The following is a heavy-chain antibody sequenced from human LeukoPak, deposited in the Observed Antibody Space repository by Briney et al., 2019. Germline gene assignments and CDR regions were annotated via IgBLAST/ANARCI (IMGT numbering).Heavy chain of an antibody. Sequence: ASVKVSCKASGYTFTSYYMHWVRQAPGQGLEWMGIINPSGGSTSYAQKFQGRVTMTRDTSTSTVYMELSSLRSEDTAVYYCARGGSGWYLEYYYYGMDVWGQGTTVAVSS. CDR3: ARGGSGWYLEYYYYGMDV. D-gene: IGHD6-19*01. CDR2: INPSGGST. CDR1: GYTFTSYY. V-gene: IGHV1-46*01. J-gene: IGHJ6*02.